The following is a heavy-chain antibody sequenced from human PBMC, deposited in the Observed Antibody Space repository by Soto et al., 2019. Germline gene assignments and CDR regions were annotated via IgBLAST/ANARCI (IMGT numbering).Heavy chain of an antibody. CDR2: INQDGSDK. V-gene: IGHV3-7*03. CDR3: ATLQSGDFDL. D-gene: IGHD1-1*01. J-gene: IGHJ2*01. Sequence: EVQLVESGGGLVQPGGSLRLSCAASGFTFITYWMSWVRQAPGKGLEWVANINQDGSDKNYVDSVKGRFTISRDNAKNSLYLQMSSLRAEDTALYYCATLQSGDFDLWGRGTLVTVSS. CDR1: GFTFITYW.